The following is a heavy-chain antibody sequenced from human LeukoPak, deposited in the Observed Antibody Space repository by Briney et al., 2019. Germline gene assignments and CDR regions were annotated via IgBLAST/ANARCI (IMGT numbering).Heavy chain of an antibody. CDR2: IYHSGST. V-gene: IGHV4-4*02. Sequence: PSGTLSLTCAVSGGSISSSNWWSWVRQPPGKGLEWIGEIYHSGSTNYNPSLKSRVTISVDTSKNQFSLKLSSVTAADTAVYYCARDSGRSYYYGSGSYYAFDPWGQGTLVTVSS. CDR3: ARDSGRSYYYGSGSYYAFDP. D-gene: IGHD3-10*01. CDR1: GGSISSSNW. J-gene: IGHJ5*02.